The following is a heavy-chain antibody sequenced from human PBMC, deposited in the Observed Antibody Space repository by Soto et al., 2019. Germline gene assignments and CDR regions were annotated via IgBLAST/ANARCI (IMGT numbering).Heavy chain of an antibody. Sequence: EVPLLESGGDLVQPGGSLTLSCATSGFTFSSYAMVWVRQAAEKGLEWVASISNNGDTAYYADSVKGRFTISRGNSENTLYLQMNGLRADDTALYFCAKSRVFIGAIVTLLDSWGQGTQVTVSS. V-gene: IGHV3-23*01. D-gene: IGHD3-16*02. CDR3: AKSRVFIGAIVTLLDS. CDR1: GFTFSSYA. J-gene: IGHJ4*02. CDR2: ISNNGDTA.